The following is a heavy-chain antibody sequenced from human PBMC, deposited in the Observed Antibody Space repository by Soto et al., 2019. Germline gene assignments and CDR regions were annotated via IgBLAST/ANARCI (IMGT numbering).Heavy chain of an antibody. CDR2: INAGNGDP. V-gene: IGHV1-3*01. CDR1: GYTSTNYA. CDR3: PRSPYYDILTGYYTGQYYLGH. J-gene: IGHJ4*02. D-gene: IGHD3-9*01. Sequence: ASVKVSCKASGYTSTNYAIHWLRQAPGQRLEWMGWINAGNGDPTYSQKLQGRVIINRETSASTAYMELSSLRSEDTAVYYCPRSPYYDILTGYYTGQYYLGHWGQGALVTVSS.